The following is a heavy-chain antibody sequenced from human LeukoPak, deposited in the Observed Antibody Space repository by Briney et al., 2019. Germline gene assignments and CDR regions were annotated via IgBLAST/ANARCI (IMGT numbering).Heavy chain of an antibody. D-gene: IGHD5-24*01. V-gene: IGHV5-51*01. Sequence: GESLKISCKGSRYSFSSYSIAWVRQMSGKGLERMGIMYPGDSNTRYSPSVQGQVTISADKSINTAYLQWSSLKASDTAMYYCARRDDAYTLDFWGQGTLVTVSS. CDR2: MYPGDSNT. J-gene: IGHJ4*02. CDR1: RYSFSSYS. CDR3: ARRDDAYTLDF.